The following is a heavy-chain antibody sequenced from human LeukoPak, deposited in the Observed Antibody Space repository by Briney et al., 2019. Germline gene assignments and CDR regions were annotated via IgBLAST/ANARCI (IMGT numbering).Heavy chain of an antibody. J-gene: IGHJ4*02. V-gene: IGHV3-43*01. D-gene: IGHD4-17*01. CDR1: GFTFDDYT. Sequence: GGSLRLSCAAFGFTFDDYTMHWVRQAPGKGLEWVSLISWDGGSTYYADSVKGRFTISRDNSKNSLYLQMNSLRTEDTALYYCAKSKTAVTTGYLDYWGQGTLVTVSS. CDR2: ISWDGGST. CDR3: AKSKTAVTTGYLDY.